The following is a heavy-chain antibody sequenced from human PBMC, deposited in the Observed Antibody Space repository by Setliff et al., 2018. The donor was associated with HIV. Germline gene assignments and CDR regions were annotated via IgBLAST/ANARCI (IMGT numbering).Heavy chain of an antibody. CDR3: ARGAWKYSRSPWEGFLP. CDR2: IIPIFGTA. D-gene: IGHD6-13*01. V-gene: IGHV1-69*05. J-gene: IGHJ5*02. Sequence: SVKVSCKASGGTFSSYAISWVRQAPGQGLEWMGGIIPIFGTANYAQKFQGRVTITTDESTSTVYMELSIVRFEDTAVYYCARGAWKYSRSPWEGFLPWGQGTLVTVSS. CDR1: GGTFSSYA.